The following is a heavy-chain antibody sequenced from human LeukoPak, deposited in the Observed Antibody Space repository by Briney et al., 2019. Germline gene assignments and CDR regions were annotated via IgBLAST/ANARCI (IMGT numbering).Heavy chain of an antibody. CDR3: ARGTATTAGIDY. Sequence: GGSLRLSCAASGFTFSSYSMNWVRQAPGKGLEWVSHINTDGGSTTYGDPAKGRFTTSRDNAKNTLYLQMNSLRVEDTAVYYCARGTATTAGIDYWGQGTLVTVSS. CDR1: GFTFSSYS. V-gene: IGHV3-74*01. D-gene: IGHD6-13*01. CDR2: INTDGGST. J-gene: IGHJ4*02.